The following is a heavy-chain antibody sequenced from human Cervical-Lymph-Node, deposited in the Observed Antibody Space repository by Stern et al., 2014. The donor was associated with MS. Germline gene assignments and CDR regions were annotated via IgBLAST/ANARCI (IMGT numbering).Heavy chain of an antibody. CDR2: IYPGDSET. Sequence: QLVESGAEGKKPGESLRISCEVSGYKFTNNWIGWVRQMPGKGLEWMGIIYPGDSETRYSPSFQGQVTILVDKSNTTAYLQWSSLKASDTALYYCARRGHGYMGIDYWGQGTPVTVSS. J-gene: IGHJ4*02. CDR3: ARRGHGYMGIDY. D-gene: IGHD5-24*01. CDR1: GYKFTNNW. V-gene: IGHV5-51*03.